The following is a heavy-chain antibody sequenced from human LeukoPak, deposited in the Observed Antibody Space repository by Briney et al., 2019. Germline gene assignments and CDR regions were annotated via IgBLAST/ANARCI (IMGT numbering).Heavy chain of an antibody. CDR1: GGTFSSYA. CDR2: IIPIFGIA. CDR3: ARERGTYYYDSSGYYS. D-gene: IGHD3-22*01. J-gene: IGHJ4*02. V-gene: IGHV1-69*04. Sequence: ASVKVSCKASGGTFSSYAISWVRQAPGQGLEWMGRIIPIFGIANSAQKFQGRVTITADKSTSTAYMELSSLRSEDTAVYYCARERGTYYYDSSGYYSWGQGTLVTVSS.